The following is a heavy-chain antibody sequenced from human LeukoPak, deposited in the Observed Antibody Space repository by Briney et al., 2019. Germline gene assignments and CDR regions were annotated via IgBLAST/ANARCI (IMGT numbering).Heavy chain of an antibody. CDR1: GYTFTSYY. CDR3: ARAHRYNWFDP. V-gene: IGHV1-24*01. CDR2: FDPEDGET. Sequence: ASVKVSCKASGYTFTSYYMHWVRQAPGKGLEWMGGFDPEDGETIYAQKFQGRVTVTADESTSTAYMELSSLRSEDTAVYYCARAHRYNWFDPWGQGTLVTVSS. J-gene: IGHJ5*02.